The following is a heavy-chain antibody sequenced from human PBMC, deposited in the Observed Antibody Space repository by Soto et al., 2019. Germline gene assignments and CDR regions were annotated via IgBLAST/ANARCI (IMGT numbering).Heavy chain of an antibody. Sequence: SQTLSLTCALSGDSFFSNSAAWTCIRQSPSGGLEWLGRTYYRSKWYNDYAVSVKSRITINPDTSKNQFSLQLNSVTPEDTAVYYCARDLSLGSYWPLDIWGQGTMVTVSS. V-gene: IGHV6-1*01. CDR3: ARDLSLGSYWPLDI. CDR1: GDSFFSNSAA. D-gene: IGHD1-26*01. J-gene: IGHJ3*02. CDR2: TYYRSKWYN.